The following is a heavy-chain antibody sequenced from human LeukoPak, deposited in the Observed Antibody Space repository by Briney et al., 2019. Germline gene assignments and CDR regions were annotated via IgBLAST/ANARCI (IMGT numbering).Heavy chain of an antibody. J-gene: IGHJ4*02. Sequence: PGGSLRLSCTATGFTFSNYWMSWVRQTPEKGLEWVANIKQDGSETVYVDSVKGRFTISRDNAKNSLYLQMNSLRAEDTAVYYCARGLGSYWGQGTLVTVSS. V-gene: IGHV3-7*04. D-gene: IGHD2-15*01. CDR1: GFTFSNYW. CDR2: IKQDGSET. CDR3: ARGLGSY.